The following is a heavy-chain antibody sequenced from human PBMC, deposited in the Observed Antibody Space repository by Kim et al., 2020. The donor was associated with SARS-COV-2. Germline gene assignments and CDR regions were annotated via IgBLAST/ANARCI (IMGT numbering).Heavy chain of an antibody. CDR3: ARLSESSGSYYGHFDY. D-gene: IGHD3-22*01. CDR1: GGSLTTTNFY. J-gene: IGHJ4*02. V-gene: IGHV4-39*01. Sequence: SETLSLTCNVSGGSLTTTNFYWGWIRQAPGKGLEWIGNIYYSGSTYYSPSLYYNPSLKSRLTISVESSKNQFSLSLTSVTAADTATYYCARLSESSGSYYGHFDYWGQGVLVTVSS. CDR2: IYYSGST.